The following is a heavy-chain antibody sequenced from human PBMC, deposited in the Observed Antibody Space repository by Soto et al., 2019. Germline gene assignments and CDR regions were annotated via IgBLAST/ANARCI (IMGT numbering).Heavy chain of an antibody. CDR2: ISGNGGRI. V-gene: IGHV3-9*01. J-gene: IGHJ4*02. CDR1: GLTFDDYA. Sequence: EVQLVESGGGLVQPGRSLRLSCAASGLTFDDYARHWVRQAPGKGLEWVSGISGNGGRIGYADSVKGRFTISRVNTKNSLYLQMHSVRVEDTAFYYCATQGYWGQGTLVTVSS. CDR3: ATQGY.